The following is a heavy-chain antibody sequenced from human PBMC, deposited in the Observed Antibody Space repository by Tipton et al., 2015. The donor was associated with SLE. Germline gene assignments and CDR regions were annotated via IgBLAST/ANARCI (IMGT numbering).Heavy chain of an antibody. V-gene: IGHV1-18*01. D-gene: IGHD1-14*01. CDR1: GYTFTSYG. CDR3: AKDLRIGMSYYYGMDV. CDR2: ISAYNGNT. Sequence: QSGAEVKKPGASVKVSCKASGYTFTSYGISWVRQAPGQGLEWMGWISAYNGNTNYAQKLQGRVTMTTDTSTSTAYMELRSLRSDDTAVYYCAKDLRIGMSYYYGMDVWGQGTTVTVSS. J-gene: IGHJ6*02.